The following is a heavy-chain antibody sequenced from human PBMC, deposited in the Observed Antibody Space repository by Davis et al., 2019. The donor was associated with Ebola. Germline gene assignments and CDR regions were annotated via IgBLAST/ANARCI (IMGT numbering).Heavy chain of an antibody. D-gene: IGHD5-12*01. J-gene: IGHJ6*02. Sequence: MPSETLSLTCTVSGGSISSYYWSWIRQPPGRGLEWIGYIYYSGSTNYNPSLKSRVTISVDTSKNQFSLKLSSVTAADTAVYYCARLADSGCDNLYYYYGMDVWGQGTTVTVSS. V-gene: IGHV4-59*08. CDR1: GGSISSYY. CDR2: IYYSGST. CDR3: ARLADSGCDNLYYYYGMDV.